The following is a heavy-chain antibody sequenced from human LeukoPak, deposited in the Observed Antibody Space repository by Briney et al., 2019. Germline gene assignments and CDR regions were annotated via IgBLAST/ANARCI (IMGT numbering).Heavy chain of an antibody. CDR1: GGSISSSSYY. Sequence: SETLSLTCTVSGGSISSSSYYWGWIRQPPGKGLEWIGSIYYSGRTYYNPSLKSRVTISVDTSKNQFSLKLSSVTVADTAMYYCAGPYYYDSSAYYQPFDYWGQGTLVTVSS. CDR3: AGPYYYDSSAYYQPFDY. CDR2: IYYSGRT. V-gene: IGHV4-39*01. J-gene: IGHJ4*02. D-gene: IGHD3-22*01.